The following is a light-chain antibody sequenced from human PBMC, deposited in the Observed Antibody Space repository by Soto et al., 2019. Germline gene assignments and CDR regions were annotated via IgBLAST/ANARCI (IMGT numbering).Light chain of an antibody. CDR1: KNDIVVYDF. CDR3: KSYASSNTYV. J-gene: IGLJ1*01. CDR2: EVV. V-gene: IGLV2-8*01. Sequence: QSALTQPPSASGSPGQSVTISCTGTKNDIVVYDFVSWYQHHPGKAPRLIIYEVVHRPSGVPDRFSGSKSGNTASLTVSGLQAADEADYFCKSYASSNTYVFGSGTKVTVL.